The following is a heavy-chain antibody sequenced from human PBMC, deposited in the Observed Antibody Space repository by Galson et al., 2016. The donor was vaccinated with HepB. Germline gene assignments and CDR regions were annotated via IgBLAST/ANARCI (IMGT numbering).Heavy chain of an antibody. CDR3: ARHGRTAAVEFDY. J-gene: IGHJ4*02. Sequence: SSYWMHWVRQAPGKGLEWIGTIYSGGRTYYNPSLMSRLTISVDTSKNQFSLRLGSVTAADTAVYYCARHGRTAAVEFDYWGQGTLVTVSS. CDR2: IYSGGRT. D-gene: IGHD6-13*01. V-gene: IGHV4-39*01. CDR1: SSYW.